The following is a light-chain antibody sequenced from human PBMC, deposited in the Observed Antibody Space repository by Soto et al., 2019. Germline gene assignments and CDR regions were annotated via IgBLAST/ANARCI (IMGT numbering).Light chain of an antibody. Sequence: EIVLTQSPGTLSLSPGERATLSCRASQSVSSSYLAWYQQKPGQAPRLLIYGASSRATGIPDRFSGSWSGTDFILTISRLEPEDFLVYYGQLYGSSPFVQGTRLDIK. V-gene: IGKV3-20*01. CDR1: QSVSSSY. J-gene: IGKJ5*01. CDR3: QLYGSSP. CDR2: GAS.